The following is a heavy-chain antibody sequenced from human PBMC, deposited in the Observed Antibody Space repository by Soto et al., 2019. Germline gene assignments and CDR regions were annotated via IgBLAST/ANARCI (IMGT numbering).Heavy chain of an antibody. V-gene: IGHV2-5*02. CDR1: GFSLSTTGVA. CDR3: AHRVDYRGSWNTGYFDY. D-gene: IGHD2-15*01. Sequence: QITLKESGPTLVKPTQTLTLTCSFSGFSLSTTGVAVGWIRQPPGKALECLVLIYWDDDKRYSPSLKSRLIITRDTSKNQVVLTMTDMDPVDTATYYCAHRVDYRGSWNTGYFDYWGQGTLVTVSS. J-gene: IGHJ4*02. CDR2: IYWDDDK.